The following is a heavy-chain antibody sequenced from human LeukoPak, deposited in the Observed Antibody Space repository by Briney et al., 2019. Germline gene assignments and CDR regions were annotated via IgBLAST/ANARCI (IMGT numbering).Heavy chain of an antibody. J-gene: IGHJ5*02. Sequence: GGSLRLSCAASGFTFDDYGMSWVRQAPGKGLEWVFGINWNGGSTGYADSVKGRFTISRDNARNSLYLQMNSLRAEDTALYYCASHQGGSYSLAWFDPWGQGTLVTVSS. CDR2: INWNGGST. CDR3: ASHQGGSYSLAWFDP. CDR1: GFTFDDYG. V-gene: IGHV3-20*04. D-gene: IGHD1-26*01.